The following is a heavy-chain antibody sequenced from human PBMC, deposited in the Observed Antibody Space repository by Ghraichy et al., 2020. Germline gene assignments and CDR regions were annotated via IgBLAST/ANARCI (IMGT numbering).Heavy chain of an antibody. J-gene: IGHJ1*01. CDR1: GFTFSGAA. D-gene: IGHD2-21*01. CDR3: ARFSGKCGADCRHIIN. V-gene: IGHV3-23*01. Sequence: GGSLRLSCVASGFTFSGAAMSWVRQAPGKGLEWVSVNSGSNLATYYADSVKGRFTISTDSSKITVSLQMNSLRAEDTAIYYCARFSGKCGADCRHIINWGQGPLVTVSS. CDR2: NSGSNLAT.